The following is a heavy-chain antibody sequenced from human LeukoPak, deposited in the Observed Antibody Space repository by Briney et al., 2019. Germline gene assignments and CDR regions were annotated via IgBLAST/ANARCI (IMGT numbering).Heavy chain of an antibody. CDR1: GFTFSSYG. J-gene: IGHJ6*02. Sequence: PGRSLRLSCAASGFTFSSYGMHWVRQAPGKGLEWVAVISYDGSNKYYADSVKGRFTISRDNSKNTLYLQMNSLRAEDTAVYYCAKELRGMDVWGQGTTVTVSS. V-gene: IGHV3-30*18. CDR3: AKELRGMDV. CDR2: ISYDGSNK.